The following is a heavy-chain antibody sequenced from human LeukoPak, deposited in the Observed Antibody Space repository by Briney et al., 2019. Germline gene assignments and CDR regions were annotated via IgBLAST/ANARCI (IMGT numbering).Heavy chain of an antibody. CDR2: ISSGSTYI. Sequence: GGSLRLSCAASGFNFGTYSMNWVRQAPGKGLEWVSAISSGSTYIYYADSVKGRFTISRDNAKNSLYLQMSSLRAEDTAVYYCARDRSPSIAVAGTGDYWGQGTLVTASS. D-gene: IGHD6-19*01. CDR1: GFNFGTYS. J-gene: IGHJ4*02. CDR3: ARDRSPSIAVAGTGDY. V-gene: IGHV3-21*01.